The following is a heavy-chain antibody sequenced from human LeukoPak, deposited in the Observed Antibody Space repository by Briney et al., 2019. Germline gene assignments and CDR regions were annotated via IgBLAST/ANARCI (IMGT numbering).Heavy chain of an antibody. CDR2: INPNSGGT. Sequence: ASVKVSCKASGYTFTGYYMHWVRQAPGQGLEWMGWINPNSGGTNYAQKFQGRVTMTRDTSISTAYMELSRLRSDDTAVYHRARDRVMVAAAYFDYWGQGTLVTVSS. J-gene: IGHJ4*02. CDR1: GYTFTGYY. D-gene: IGHD2-15*01. CDR3: ARDRVMVAAAYFDY. V-gene: IGHV1-2*02.